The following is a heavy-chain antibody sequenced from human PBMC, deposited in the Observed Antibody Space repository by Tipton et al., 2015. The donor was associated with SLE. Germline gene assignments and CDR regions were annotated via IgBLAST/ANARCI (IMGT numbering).Heavy chain of an antibody. J-gene: IGHJ2*01. CDR2: IYYSGST. CDR3: ARAATSGAVGWYFDL. CDR1: GGSISRYY. Sequence: TLSLTCKVSGGSISRYYWSRIRQPPGKGLDYIESIYYSGSTNSHPSLKSRVTISVDTSKNQFSLKLSSVTAADTALYYCARAATSGAVGWYFDLWGRGTLVTVSS. V-gene: IGHV4-59*01. D-gene: IGHD2-15*01.